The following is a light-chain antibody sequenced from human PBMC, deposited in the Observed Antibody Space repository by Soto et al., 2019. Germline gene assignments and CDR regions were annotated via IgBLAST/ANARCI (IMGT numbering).Light chain of an antibody. J-gene: IGKJ3*01. CDR3: QQYYSTPPT. Sequence: DIVMTQSPDSLAVSLGERATINCKSSQSVLYSSNNMNYLAWYQQKPGQPPKLLIYWASTRESGVPDRFSGSGSGTDFTRTISSLQAEDVAVYYCQQYYSTPPTFGPGTKVDIK. CDR1: QSVLYSSNNMNY. V-gene: IGKV4-1*01. CDR2: WAS.